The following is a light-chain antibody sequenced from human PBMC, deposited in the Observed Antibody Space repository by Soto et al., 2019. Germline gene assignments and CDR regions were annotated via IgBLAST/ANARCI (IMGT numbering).Light chain of an antibody. Sequence: EIVLTQSPATLSLSPGERATLSCRASQSVSSYLAWYQQKPGQAPRLLIYDASNRATGIPRRFSGSGSGTDFTLTISRLETEDFALYYCQQRSNSYTFGQGTKLEI. J-gene: IGKJ2*01. CDR1: QSVSSY. CDR3: QQRSNSYT. V-gene: IGKV3-11*01. CDR2: DAS.